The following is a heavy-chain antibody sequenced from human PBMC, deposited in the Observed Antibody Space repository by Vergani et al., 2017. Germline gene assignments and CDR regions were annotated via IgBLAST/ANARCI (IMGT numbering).Heavy chain of an antibody. J-gene: IGHJ4*02. CDR1: GYTFTSYG. D-gene: IGHD6-13*01. CDR2: ISAYNGNT. Sequence: QVQLVQSGAEVKKPGASVKVSCKASGYTFTSYGISWVRQAPGQGLEWMGWISAYNGNTNYAQKLQGRVTMTTDTSTSTAYMVLRSLRSDDTAVYYCARDPRISSSWYDRRQSSPPGPHYWGQGTLVTVSS. V-gene: IGHV1-18*01. CDR3: ARDPRISSSWYDRRQSSPPGPHY.